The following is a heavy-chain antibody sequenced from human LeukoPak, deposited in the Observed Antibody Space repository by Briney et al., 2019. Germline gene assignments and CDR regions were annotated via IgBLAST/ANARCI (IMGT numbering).Heavy chain of an antibody. CDR3: ARQKISAAADPYFDY. CDR2: ISAYNGNT. J-gene: IGHJ4*02. CDR1: GYTFTSYG. Sequence: ASVKVSCKASGYTFTSYGISWVRQAPGQGLEWMGWISAYNGNTNYAQKLQGRVTMTTDTSTSTAYMELRSLRSDDTAVYYCARQKISAAADPYFDYWGQGTLVTVSS. D-gene: IGHD6-13*01. V-gene: IGHV1-18*01.